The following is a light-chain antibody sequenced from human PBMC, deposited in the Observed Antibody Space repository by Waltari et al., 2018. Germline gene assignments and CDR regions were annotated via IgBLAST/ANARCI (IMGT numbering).Light chain of an antibody. CDR3: LQHNSYPYS. CDR2: AAS. Sequence: DIQMTQSPSSLSASVGDTVTITCRASQGISRYLNWFQQQPGKAPKLLIYAASSLESGVPSRFSGSGSGTEFTLTISSLQPEDFAAYYCLQHNSYPYSFGQGTKVEIK. J-gene: IGKJ2*03. V-gene: IGKV1-17*01. CDR1: QGISRY.